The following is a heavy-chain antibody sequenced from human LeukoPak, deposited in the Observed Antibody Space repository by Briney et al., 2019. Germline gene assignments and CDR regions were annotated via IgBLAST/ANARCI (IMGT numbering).Heavy chain of an antibody. CDR2: ISGSGGST. J-gene: IGHJ4*02. D-gene: IGHD1-1*01. CDR3: AKDWGNDVYYFDC. CDR1: GFTFSSYA. V-gene: IGHV3-23*01. Sequence: PGGSLRLSCAASGFTFSSYAMSWVRQAPGKGLEWVSAISGSGGSTYYPDSVEGRFTISRDNSKSTLFLQMNSLRAEDTAMYYCAKDWGNDVYYFDCWGQGTLVTVSS.